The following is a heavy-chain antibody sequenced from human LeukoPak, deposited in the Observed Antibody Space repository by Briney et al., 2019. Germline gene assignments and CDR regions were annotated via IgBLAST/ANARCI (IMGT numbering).Heavy chain of an antibody. CDR1: GFTFSSYA. V-gene: IGHV3-23*01. J-gene: IGHJ4*02. CDR3: AKDEGGYSGYGIIDY. D-gene: IGHD5-12*01. Sequence: GGSLRLSCAASGFTFSSYAMSWVRQAPGKGLEWVSAISGSGGSTYYADSVKRRFTISRDNSKNTLYLQMNSLRAEDTAVYYCAKDEGGYSGYGIIDYWGQGTLVTVSS. CDR2: ISGSGGST.